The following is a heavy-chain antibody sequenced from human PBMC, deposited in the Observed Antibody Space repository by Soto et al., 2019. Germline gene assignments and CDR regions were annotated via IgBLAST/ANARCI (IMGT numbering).Heavy chain of an antibody. J-gene: IGHJ5*02. CDR2: ISANGASI. V-gene: IGHV3-23*01. D-gene: IGHD3-22*01. CDR3: AKDRYYDTPGWFDP. Sequence: GGSLRLSCVGSGFTFRDHAMRWVRQAPGRGLEWVSAISANGASIQHADSVKGRFSVSRDNAKNTVYLQMDNLRTEDSAVYYCAKDRYYDTPGWFDPWGQGSRVTVSS. CDR1: GFTFRDHA.